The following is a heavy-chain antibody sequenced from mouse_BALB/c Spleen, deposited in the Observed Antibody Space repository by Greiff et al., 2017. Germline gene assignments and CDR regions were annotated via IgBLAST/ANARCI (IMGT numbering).Heavy chain of an antibody. J-gene: IGHJ2*01. CDR2: INPYNGDT. Sequence: EVKLQESGPELVKPGASVKISCKASGYSFTGYFMNWVMQSHGKSLEWIGRINPYNGDTFYNQKFKGKATLTVDKSSSTAHMELRSLASEDSAVYYCARYTTAEGNYFDYWGQGTTLTVSS. CDR1: GYSFTGYF. D-gene: IGHD1-2*01. CDR3: ARYTTAEGNYFDY. V-gene: IGHV1-20*02.